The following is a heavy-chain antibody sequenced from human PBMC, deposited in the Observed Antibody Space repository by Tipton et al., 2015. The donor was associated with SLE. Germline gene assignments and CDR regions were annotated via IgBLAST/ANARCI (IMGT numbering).Heavy chain of an antibody. CDR2: IYHSGST. Sequence: TLSLTCTVSGGSISSSSYYWGWIRQPPGRGLEWIGSIYHSGSTYYNPSLKSRVTISADTSKNQFSLKLSSATAADTAVYYCARGNYYGSGWHFDYWGQGTLVTVSS. D-gene: IGHD3-10*01. CDR1: GGSISSSSYY. CDR3: ARGNYYGSGWHFDY. J-gene: IGHJ4*02. V-gene: IGHV4-39*07.